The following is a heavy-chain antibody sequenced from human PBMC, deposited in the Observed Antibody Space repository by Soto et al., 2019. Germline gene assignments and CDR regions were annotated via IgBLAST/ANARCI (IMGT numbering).Heavy chain of an antibody. CDR3: ARSPYSSGYYYAIDY. J-gene: IGHJ4*02. CDR2: INAGNGNT. CDR1: GYTFTSYA. V-gene: IGHV1-3*01. D-gene: IGHD3-22*01. Sequence: ASVKVSCKASGYTFTSYAMHWVRQAPGQRLEWMGWINAGNGNTKYSQKFQGRVTITRDTSASTVYTDLSSLRSEDTAVYYCARSPYSSGYYYAIDYWGQGTQVTVSS.